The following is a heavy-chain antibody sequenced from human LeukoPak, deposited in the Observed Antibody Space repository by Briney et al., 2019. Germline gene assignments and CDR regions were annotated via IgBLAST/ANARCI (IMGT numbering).Heavy chain of an antibody. V-gene: IGHV3-21*01. J-gene: IGHJ2*01. CDR3: ARDPYRPRYFDL. CDR1: GFTFSSYS. CDR2: ISSSSSYI. Sequence: GGSLRLSCAASGFTFSSYSMNWVRQAPGKGLEWVSSISSSSSYIYYADSVKGRFTISKDNAKNSLYLQMNSLRAEDTAVYYCARDPYRPRYFDLWGRGTLVTVSS.